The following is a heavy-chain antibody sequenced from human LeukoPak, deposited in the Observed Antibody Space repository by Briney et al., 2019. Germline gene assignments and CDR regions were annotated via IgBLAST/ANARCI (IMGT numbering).Heavy chain of an antibody. CDR1: GGSFSGYY. D-gene: IGHD6-19*01. Sequence: SETLSLTCAVYGGSFSGYYWSWIRQPPGKGLEWIGEINHSGSTNYNPSLKSRVTISVDTSKNQFSLKLSSVTAADTAVYYCARHSGWYYFDYWGQGTLVTVSS. V-gene: IGHV4-34*01. CDR2: INHSGST. CDR3: ARHSGWYYFDY. J-gene: IGHJ4*02.